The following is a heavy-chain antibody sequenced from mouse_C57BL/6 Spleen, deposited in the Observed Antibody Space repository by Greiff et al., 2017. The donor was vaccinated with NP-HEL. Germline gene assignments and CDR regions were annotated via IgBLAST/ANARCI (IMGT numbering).Heavy chain of an antibody. CDR3: ARIFYYGSSYDWYFDV. D-gene: IGHD1-1*01. CDR1: GFSLSTFGMG. V-gene: IGHV8-8*01. CDR2: IWWDDDK. J-gene: IGHJ1*03. Sequence: QVTLKVSGPGILQPSQTLSLTCSFSGFSLSTFGMGVGWIRQPSGKGLEWLAHIWWDDDKYYNPALKSRLTIPKDTSKNQVFLKIANVDTADTATYYCARIFYYGSSYDWYFDVWGTGTTVTVSS.